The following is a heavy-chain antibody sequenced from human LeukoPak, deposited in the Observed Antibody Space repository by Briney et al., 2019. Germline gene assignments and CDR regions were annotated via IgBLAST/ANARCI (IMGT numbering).Heavy chain of an antibody. D-gene: IGHD2-2*01. CDR2: ISSKGIA. V-gene: IGHV3-20*04. J-gene: IGHJ4*02. CDR1: GFKFDDYG. Sequence: GGSLRLSCAASGFKFDDYGMTWVRQTPGKGLEWVSGISSKGIAGYAGSVKGRFTISRDNAKNSLHLQMNSLRAEDTAVYYCARGYCSSISCYWDFDYWGQGTLVTVSP. CDR3: ARGYCSSISCYWDFDY.